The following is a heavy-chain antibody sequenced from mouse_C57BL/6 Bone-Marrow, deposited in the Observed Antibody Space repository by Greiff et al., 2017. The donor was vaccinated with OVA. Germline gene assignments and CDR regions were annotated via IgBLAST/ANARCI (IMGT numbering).Heavy chain of an antibody. CDR2: IDPETGGT. J-gene: IGHJ3*01. CDR1: GYTFTDYE. V-gene: IGHV1-15*01. Sequence: VQLQQSGAELVRPGASVTLSCKASGYTFTDYEMHWVKQTPVHGLEWIGAIDPETGGTAYNQKFKGKAILTADKSSSTAYMELRSLTSEDSAVYCCTNCCGSSYGFAYWGQGTLVTVSA. CDR3: TNCCGSSYGFAY. D-gene: IGHD1-1*01.